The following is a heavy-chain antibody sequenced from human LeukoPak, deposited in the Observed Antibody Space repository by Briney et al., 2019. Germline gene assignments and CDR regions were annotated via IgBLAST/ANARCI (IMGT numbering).Heavy chain of an antibody. Sequence: GGSLRLSCAASGFTFSSYEMNWVRQAPGKGLEWVANIKQDGSEKYYVDSVKGRFTISRDNVKNSLYLQMNSLRVEDTAVYYCARGGKFYYDSSGYPGDYWGQGTLVTVSS. V-gene: IGHV3-7*01. CDR3: ARGGKFYYDSSGYPGDY. CDR1: GFTFSSYE. D-gene: IGHD3-22*01. CDR2: IKQDGSEK. J-gene: IGHJ4*02.